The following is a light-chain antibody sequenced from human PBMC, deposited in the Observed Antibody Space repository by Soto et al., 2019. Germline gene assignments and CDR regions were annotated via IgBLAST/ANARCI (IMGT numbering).Light chain of an antibody. J-gene: IGLJ2*01. CDR3: AAWDDSLSAVV. CDR1: SSNIGSNY. Sequence: QSVLTQPPSASGTPGQRVTISCSGSSSNIGSNYVYWHQQLPGTAPKLLIYSNNQRPSGVPDRFSGSKSGTSASLAISGLRSDDEADYYCAAWDDSLSAVVFGGGTQLTVL. CDR2: SNN. V-gene: IGLV1-47*02.